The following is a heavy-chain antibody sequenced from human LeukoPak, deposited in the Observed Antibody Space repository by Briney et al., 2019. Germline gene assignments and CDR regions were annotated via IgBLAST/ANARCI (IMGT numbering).Heavy chain of an antibody. J-gene: IGHJ5*02. CDR2: INHSGST. CDR3: ARQLVPHQSTYNWFDP. CDR1: GGSFSGYY. Sequence: KPSETLSLTCAAYGGSFSGYYWSWIRQPPGKGLEWIGEINHSGSTNYNPSLKSRVTISVDTSKNQFSLKLSSVTAADTAVYYCARQLVPHQSTYNWFDPWGQGTLVTVSS. D-gene: IGHD6-6*01. V-gene: IGHV4-34*01.